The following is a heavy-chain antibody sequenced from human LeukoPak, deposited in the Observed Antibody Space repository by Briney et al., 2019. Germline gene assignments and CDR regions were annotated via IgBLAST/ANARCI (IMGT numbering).Heavy chain of an antibody. V-gene: IGHV3-30*04. J-gene: IGHJ4*02. CDR3: VRGVYNNGNMNDY. CDR1: GFTFSGYP. D-gene: IGHD5/OR15-5a*01. Sequence: PGGSLRLSCVASGFTFSGYPMHWVRQTPGKGLDWLAIISDDGGRKFYADSVEGRFTISRDNSRNTLFLQMNSLRAEDTALYYCVRGVYNNGNMNDYWGQGTLVTVSS. CDR2: ISDDGGRK.